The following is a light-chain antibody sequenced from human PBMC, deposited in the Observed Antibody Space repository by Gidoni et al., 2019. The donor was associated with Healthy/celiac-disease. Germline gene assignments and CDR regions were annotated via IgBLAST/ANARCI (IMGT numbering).Light chain of an antibody. J-gene: IGKJ1*01. CDR1: QSISSY. V-gene: IGKV1-39*01. CDR2: AAS. CDR3: QQSYSTRWT. Sequence: DIQVTQSPSSLSASVGERVTITCRASQSISSYLNWYQQKPGKAPKLLIYAASSLQSGVPSRFSGSGSGTDFTLTISSLQPEDFATYYCQQSYSTRWTFGQGTKVEIK.